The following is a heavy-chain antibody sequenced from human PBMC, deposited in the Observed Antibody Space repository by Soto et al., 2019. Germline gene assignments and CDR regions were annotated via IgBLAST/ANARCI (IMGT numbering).Heavy chain of an antibody. V-gene: IGHV4-39*01. CDR2: IYYSGTT. J-gene: IGHJ2*01. CDR1: GGSIRSGGCY. CDR3: AKTGPYDILTYWYFDL. Sequence: SETMSLTSSVSGGSIRSGGCYWSRIRKPPGKGLEWIGSIYYSGTTYYNPSLESRVTISIDTSKNQFSLKVSSLTAADTAVYYCAKTGPYDILTYWYFDLWGRGTLVTVSS. D-gene: IGHD3-9*01.